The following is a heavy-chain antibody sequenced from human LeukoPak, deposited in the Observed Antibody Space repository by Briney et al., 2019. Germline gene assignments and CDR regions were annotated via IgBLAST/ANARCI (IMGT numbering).Heavy chain of an antibody. J-gene: IGHJ4*02. V-gene: IGHV4-30-4*01. D-gene: IGHD6-19*01. CDR2: IYYSGST. CDR1: GGSISSGDYY. Sequence: SETLSLTCTVSGGSISSGDYYWSWIRQPPGKGLEWIGYIYYSGSTYYNPSLKSRVTISVDTSKNQFSLKLSSVTAADTAVYYCARQAQWLVRRYFDYWGQGTLVTVSS. CDR3: ARQAQWLVRRYFDY.